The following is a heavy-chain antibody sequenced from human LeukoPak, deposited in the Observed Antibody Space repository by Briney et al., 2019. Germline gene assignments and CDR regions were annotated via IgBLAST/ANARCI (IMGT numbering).Heavy chain of an antibody. CDR2: ISAYNGNT. CDR3: ARDATIFGVVIIPVDY. V-gene: IGHV1-18*01. J-gene: IGHJ4*02. D-gene: IGHD3-3*01. Sequence: EASVKVSCKASGYTFTSYGISWVRQAPGQGLEWMGWISAYNGNTNYAQKLQGRVTMTTDTSTSTAYMELRRLRSDDTAVYYCARDATIFGVVIIPVDYWGQGTLVTVSS. CDR1: GYTFTSYG.